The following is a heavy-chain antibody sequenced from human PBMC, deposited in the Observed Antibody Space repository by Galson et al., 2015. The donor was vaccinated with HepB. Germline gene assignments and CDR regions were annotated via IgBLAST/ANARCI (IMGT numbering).Heavy chain of an antibody. Sequence: PALVKPTQTLTLTCTFSGFSLSTSGVGVGWIRQPPGKALEWLALIYWDDDKRYSPSLKSRLTITKDTSKNQVVLTMTNMDPVDTATYYCAHRPTSTVVTPPWFDPWGQGTLVTVSS. CDR3: AHRPTSTVVTPPWFDP. CDR2: IYWDDDK. V-gene: IGHV2-5*02. CDR1: GFSLSTSGVG. D-gene: IGHD4-23*01. J-gene: IGHJ5*02.